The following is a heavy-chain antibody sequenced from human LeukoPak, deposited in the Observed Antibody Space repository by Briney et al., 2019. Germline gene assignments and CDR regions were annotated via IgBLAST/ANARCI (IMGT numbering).Heavy chain of an antibody. CDR3: ARLVPAVTPDSKNRDC. D-gene: IGHD2-2*01. V-gene: IGHV1-69*02. CDR1: GGTFSSYT. CDR2: IIPILGIA. J-gene: IGHJ4*02. Sequence: SVKVSCKASGGTFSSYTISWVRQAPGQGLEWMGRIIPILGIANYAQKFQGRVTITADKSTSTAYMELSSLRSEDTAVYYCARLVPAVTPDSKNRDCWGQGTLVTVSS.